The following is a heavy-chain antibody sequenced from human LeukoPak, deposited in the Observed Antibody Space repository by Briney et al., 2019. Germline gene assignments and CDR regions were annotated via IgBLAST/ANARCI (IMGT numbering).Heavy chain of an antibody. CDR1: GFTFSNYA. CDR2: ISGSGDRT. V-gene: IGHV3-23*01. D-gene: IGHD3-10*01. J-gene: IGHJ5*02. CDR3: AKTYFYVSGSYSP. Sequence: GGSLRLSCAASGFTFSNYAMNWVRQAPGTGLEWVSTISGSGDRTFYADSVKGRFTISRDSSKNTLDLQMNSLRAEDTALYYCAKTYFYVSGSYSPWGQGTLVTVPS.